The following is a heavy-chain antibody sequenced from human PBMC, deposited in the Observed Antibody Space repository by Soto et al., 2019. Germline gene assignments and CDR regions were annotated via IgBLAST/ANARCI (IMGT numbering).Heavy chain of an antibody. CDR3: ARELYCSSTSCYRGYYYYYGMDV. J-gene: IGHJ6*02. Sequence: ESGGGVVQPGRSLRLSCAASGFTFSSYAMHWVRQAPGKGLEWVAVISYDGSNKYYADSVKGRFTISRDNSKNTLYLQMNSLRAEDTAVYYCARELYCSSTSCYRGYYYYYGMDVWGQGTTVTVSS. D-gene: IGHD2-2*01. V-gene: IGHV3-30-3*01. CDR1: GFTFSSYA. CDR2: ISYDGSNK.